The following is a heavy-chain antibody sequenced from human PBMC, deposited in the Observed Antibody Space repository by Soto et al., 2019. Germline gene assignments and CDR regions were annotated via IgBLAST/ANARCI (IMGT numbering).Heavy chain of an antibody. CDR3: AKDLTRSGARGYYYYGMDV. CDR2: ISGSGGST. Sequence: PGGSLRLSCAASGFTFSSYAMSWVRQAPGKGLEWVSAISGSGGSTYYADSVKGRFTISRDNSKSTLYLQMNSLRAEDTAVYYCAKDLTRSGARGYYYYGMDVWGQGTTVTVSS. V-gene: IGHV3-23*01. J-gene: IGHJ6*02. D-gene: IGHD2-15*01. CDR1: GFTFSSYA.